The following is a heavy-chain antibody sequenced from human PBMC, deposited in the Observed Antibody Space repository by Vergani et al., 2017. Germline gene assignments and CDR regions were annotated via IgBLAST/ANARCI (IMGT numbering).Heavy chain of an antibody. J-gene: IGHJ3*02. Sequence: EVQLVESGGDLVQPGRSLRLSCTASGFTFGYYAMAWFRQAPGQGLEWVGGIRSKAYGQATIYAASVKGRCTISRDDSKSNAYLQMNNLQTEDTAMYYCVRDQVTMLRGSDALDIWGQGTMVTVSS. CDR3: VRDQVTMLRGSDALDI. D-gene: IGHD3-10*01. CDR2: IRSKAYGQAT. CDR1: GFTFGYYA. V-gene: IGHV3-49*03.